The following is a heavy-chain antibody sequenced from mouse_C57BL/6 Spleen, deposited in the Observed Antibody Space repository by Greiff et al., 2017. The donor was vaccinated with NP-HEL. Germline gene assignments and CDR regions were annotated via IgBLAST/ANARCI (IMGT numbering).Heavy chain of an antibody. CDR1: GYTFTSYW. J-gene: IGHJ4*01. D-gene: IGHD2-1*01. V-gene: IGHV1-69*01. CDR2: IDPSDSYT. CDR3: ARSPGNSYAMDY. Sequence: VQLQQPGAELVMPGASVKLSCKASGYTFTSYWMHWVKQRPGQGLEWIGEIDPSDSYTNYNQKFKGKSTLTVDKSSSTAYMQLSSLTSEDSAVYYCARSPGNSYAMDYWGQGTSVTVSS.